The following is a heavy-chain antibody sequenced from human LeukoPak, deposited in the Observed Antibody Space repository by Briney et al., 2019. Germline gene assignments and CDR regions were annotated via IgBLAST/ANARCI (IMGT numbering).Heavy chain of an antibody. D-gene: IGHD6-13*01. J-gene: IGHJ5*02. Sequence: PSETLSLTCTVSGGSISSGGYYWSWIRQHPGKGLEWIGYIYYSGSTYYNPSLKSRVTISVDTSKNQFYLTLTSVTAADTAVYYCATLPYSNAWYDPWGQGTLVTVSS. CDR3: ATLPYSNAWYDP. V-gene: IGHV4-31*03. CDR1: GGSISSGGYY. CDR2: IYYSGST.